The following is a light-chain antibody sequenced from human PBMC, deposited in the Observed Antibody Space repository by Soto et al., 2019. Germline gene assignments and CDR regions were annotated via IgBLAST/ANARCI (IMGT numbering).Light chain of an antibody. J-gene: IGKJ2*01. V-gene: IGKV1-39*01. CDR2: VAS. CDR1: QSINTY. CDR3: QQSYSSPYT. Sequence: DLQMTQSPSSLSASVGDRVTIACRASQSINTYLNWYQQRPGKAPNLLIYVASSLQSGVSSRFSGSGSGTDFTLTISSLQPEDFATYYCQQSYSSPYTFGQGTKLEIK.